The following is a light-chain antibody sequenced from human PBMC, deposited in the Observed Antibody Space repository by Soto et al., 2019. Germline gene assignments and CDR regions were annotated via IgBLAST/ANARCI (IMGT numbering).Light chain of an antibody. CDR1: QTIGNW. Sequence: IQMTQSPSTLSASVGDRVTITCRASQTIGNWLAWYQQKTGKAPKLLIYDASSLERGVPSRFSGSRSGTEFTLTISSLQPDDFATYYCQQYDIYSYTFGQGTKLEIK. J-gene: IGKJ2*01. V-gene: IGKV1-5*01. CDR2: DAS. CDR3: QQYDIYSYT.